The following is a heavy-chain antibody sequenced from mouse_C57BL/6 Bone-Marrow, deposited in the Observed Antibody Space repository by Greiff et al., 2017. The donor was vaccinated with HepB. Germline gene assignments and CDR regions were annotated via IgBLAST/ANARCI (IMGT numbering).Heavy chain of an antibody. Sequence: VQLQQSGAELAKPGASVKMSCEASGYTFTNYWIHWIKQRPGQGLEWIGYFNPSTGYTKYSQKFKDKATLTADKSSSPAYMQLSSLTSEDSAVYYCATLWYGGGDYWGQGTTLTVSS. J-gene: IGHJ2*01. V-gene: IGHV1-7*01. CDR1: GYTFTNYW. CDR2: FNPSTGYT. D-gene: IGHD1-1*02. CDR3: ATLWYGGGDY.